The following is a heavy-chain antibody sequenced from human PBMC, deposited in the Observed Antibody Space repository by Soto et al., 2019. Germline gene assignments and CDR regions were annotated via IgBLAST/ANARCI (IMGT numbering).Heavy chain of an antibody. J-gene: IGHJ4*02. CDR3: MRGASARDSSGYPYYFDP. CDR2: INCRSGGT. D-gene: IGHD3-22*01. V-gene: IGHV1-2*02. CDR1: GYVFTGYY. Sequence: GASVKFSCKTSGYVFTGYYLHWVRQAPGQGLEWMGWINCRSGGTTYTQKFQGRVTLTMDTSTSTAYMELSSLISDDTALYYCMRGASARDSSGYPYYFDPWGQGTLVTVSS.